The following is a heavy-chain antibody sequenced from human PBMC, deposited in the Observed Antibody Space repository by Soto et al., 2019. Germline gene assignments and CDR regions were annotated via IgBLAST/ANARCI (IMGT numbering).Heavy chain of an antibody. CDR2: ISPYTGNT. D-gene: IGHD3-16*01. V-gene: IGHV1-18*01. CDR1: GYSFVNYG. Sequence: QVQLVQSGDEVKKPGASVKVSCKASGYSFVNYGIAWVRQAPRQGLEWMGWISPYTGNTHSASKVQGRLTMTTDTSTSTAYMDLGSLTSDDTAVYYCVMVDNYVTPTPQDVWGQGTTVTASS. CDR3: VMVDNYVTPTPQDV. J-gene: IGHJ6*02.